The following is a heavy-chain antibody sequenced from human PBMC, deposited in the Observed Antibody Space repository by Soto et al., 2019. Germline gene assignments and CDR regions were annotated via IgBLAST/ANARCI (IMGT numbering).Heavy chain of an antibody. CDR1: GFTFSSYA. J-gene: IGHJ5*02. V-gene: IGHV3-23*01. D-gene: IGHD3-16*01. Sequence: EVQLLESGGDVVRPGGSLRLSCAASGFTFSSYAMGWVRQAPGKGLEWVAGVSRAGTYTFYADSVRGRFSISRDNSRETGDLFMNALGGDETGVNFWVKYTGTEDLGESWGPGNLGSVSS. CDR2: VSRAGTYT. CDR3: VKYTGTEDLGES.